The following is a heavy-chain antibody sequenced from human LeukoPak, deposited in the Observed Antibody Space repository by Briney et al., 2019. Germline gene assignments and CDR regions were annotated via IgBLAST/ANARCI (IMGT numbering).Heavy chain of an antibody. CDR2: ISGNGGST. CDR1: GFTFSSYA. CDR3: AKDRRKYNWNLGGFDY. Sequence: GGSLRLSCAASGFTFSSYAMSWVRQAPRKGLEWVSAISGNGGSTYYADSVKGRSTISRDNSKNTLYLQMNSLRAEDTDVYFCAKDRRKYNWNLGGFDYWGQGTLVTVSS. J-gene: IGHJ4*02. D-gene: IGHD1-20*01. V-gene: IGHV3-23*01.